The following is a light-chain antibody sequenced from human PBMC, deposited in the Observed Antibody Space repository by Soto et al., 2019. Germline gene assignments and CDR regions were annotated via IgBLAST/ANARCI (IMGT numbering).Light chain of an antibody. CDR2: EVS. CDR3: NSYADSNNLV. Sequence: QSALTQPPSVSGSPGQSVTISCTGTSSDVGGYNYVSWYQQHPGKAPKLMIYEVSKRPAGVPDRFSGSKSGNTASLTVSGLQTEDEADYYRNSYADSNNLVFGGGTQLTVL. V-gene: IGLV2-8*01. J-gene: IGLJ2*01. CDR1: SSDVGGYNY.